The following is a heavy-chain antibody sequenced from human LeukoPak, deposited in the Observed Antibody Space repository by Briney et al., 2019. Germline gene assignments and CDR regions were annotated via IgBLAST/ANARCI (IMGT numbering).Heavy chain of an antibody. CDR3: AKDPQLWLLNLFDY. V-gene: IGHV3-23*01. CDR1: GFTFSSYA. Sequence: PGGSLRLSCAASGFTFSSYAMSWVRQAPGKGLEWVSAISGSGGSTYCADSVKGRFTISRDNSKNTLYLQMNSLRAEDTAVYYCAKDPQLWLLNLFDYWGQGTLVTVSS. J-gene: IGHJ4*02. CDR2: ISGSGGST. D-gene: IGHD5-18*01.